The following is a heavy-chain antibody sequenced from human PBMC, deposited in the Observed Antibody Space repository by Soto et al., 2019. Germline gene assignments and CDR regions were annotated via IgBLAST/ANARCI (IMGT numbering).Heavy chain of an antibody. CDR1: GFTFSSYG. CDR2: ISYDGSNK. Sequence: GGSLRLSCAASGFTFSSYGMHWVRQAPGKGLEWVAVISYDGSNKYYADSVKGRFTISRDNSKNTLYLQMNSLRAEDTAVYYCAKDHTVRGVTPYYYGMDVWGQGTTVTVSS. CDR3: AKDHTVRGVTPYYYGMDV. V-gene: IGHV3-30*18. D-gene: IGHD3-10*01. J-gene: IGHJ6*02.